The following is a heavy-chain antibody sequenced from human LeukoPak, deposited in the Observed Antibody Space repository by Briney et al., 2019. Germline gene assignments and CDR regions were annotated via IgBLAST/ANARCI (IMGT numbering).Heavy chain of an antibody. CDR3: ASYPRSIPTPPFDY. Sequence: ASVTVSCKASGYTFTAQYMHWVRQAPGQGLEWMGWINPNNGDTKYAQSFLGRVTMTRDTSTTTAYMELSSLRSDDPAVYFCASYPRSIPTPPFDYWGQGTLDTVSS. D-gene: IGHD2-21*01. CDR1: GYTFTAQY. V-gene: IGHV1-2*02. CDR2: INPNNGDT. J-gene: IGHJ4*02.